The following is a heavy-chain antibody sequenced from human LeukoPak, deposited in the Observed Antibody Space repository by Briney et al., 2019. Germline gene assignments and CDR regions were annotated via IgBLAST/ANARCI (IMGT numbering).Heavy chain of an antibody. V-gene: IGHV3-30*02. J-gene: IGHJ4*02. D-gene: IGHD4-17*01. CDR1: GFTFSNYG. Sequence: GGSLRLSCGASGFTFSNYGMHWVRQAPGKGLEWVAFIWYDGSRQVYADSVKGRFVISRDNSKNTLYLQMNSLRADDTAVYFCAKDGIATVTTPFYFDHWGQGTLVTVSS. CDR2: IWYDGSRQ. CDR3: AKDGIATVTTPFYFDH.